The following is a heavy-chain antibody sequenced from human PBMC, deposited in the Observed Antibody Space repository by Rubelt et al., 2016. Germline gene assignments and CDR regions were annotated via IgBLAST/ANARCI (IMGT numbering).Heavy chain of an antibody. J-gene: IGHJ4*02. CDR1: GGSISSYY. D-gene: IGHD6-6*01. CDR3: ARGLTVASISALED. Sequence: QVQLQESGPGLVKPSETLSLTCSVSGGSISSYYWSWIRQPPGKGLEWIGYIYYTGSTTYNPSLKSRVAISVDTSKNQFSLELNSVTATDTAVYHCARGLTVASISALEDWSQGTLVTVSS. V-gene: IGHV4-59*12. CDR2: IYYTGST.